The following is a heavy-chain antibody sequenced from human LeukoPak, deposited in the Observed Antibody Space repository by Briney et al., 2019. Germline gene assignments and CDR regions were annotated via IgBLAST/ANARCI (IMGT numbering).Heavy chain of an antibody. Sequence: PGGSLRLSCAASGFTFSSYAMSWVRQAPGKGLEWVSAISGSGGSTYYADSVKGRFTISRDNSKNTLYLQMNSLRAEDTAVYYCATRPTHVLYYFDYWGQGTLVTVSS. V-gene: IGHV3-23*01. CDR1: GFTFSSYA. J-gene: IGHJ4*02. CDR3: ATRPTHVLYYFDY. D-gene: IGHD6-6*01. CDR2: ISGSGGST.